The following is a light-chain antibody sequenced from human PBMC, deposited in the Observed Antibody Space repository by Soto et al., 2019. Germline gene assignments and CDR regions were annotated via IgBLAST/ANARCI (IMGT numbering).Light chain of an antibody. CDR3: QQRSNWPLYT. CDR1: QSVNHY. V-gene: IGKV3-11*01. Sequence: EIVLTQSPATLSFSPGETATLSCRASQSVNHYLAWYQQKPGQAPRLLIYDASNRATGIPARFSGSGSGTDFTLTISSLEPEEFAVYYCQQRSNWPLYTLGQGTNLEIK. CDR2: DAS. J-gene: IGKJ2*01.